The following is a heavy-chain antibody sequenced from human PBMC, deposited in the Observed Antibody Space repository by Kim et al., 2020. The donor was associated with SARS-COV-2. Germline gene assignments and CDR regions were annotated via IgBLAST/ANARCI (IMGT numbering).Heavy chain of an antibody. CDR2: ISSSSSYI. CDR3: ARDPGVGQPFDL. V-gene: IGHV3-21*01. D-gene: IGHD1-26*01. J-gene: IGHJ2*01. Sequence: GGSLRLSCAASGFTFSSYSMNWVRQAPGKGLEWVSSISSSSSYIYYADSVKGRFTISRNNAQNSLYLQMNSLRAEDTAVYYCARDPGVGQPFDLWGRGTLVTVSS. CDR1: GFTFSSYS.